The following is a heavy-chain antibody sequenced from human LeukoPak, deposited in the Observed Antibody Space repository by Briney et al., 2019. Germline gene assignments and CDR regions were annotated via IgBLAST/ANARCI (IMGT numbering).Heavy chain of an antibody. V-gene: IGHV1-46*01. CDR1: GYTFTSYY. J-gene: IGHJ5*02. Sequence: ASVKVSCKASGYTFTSYYMHWVRQAPGQGLEWMGIINPSGGSTSYAQKFQGRVTMTRDTSTSTVYMELSSLRSEDTAVYYCARGSTPIAATSNWFDPWGQGTLVTVSS. D-gene: IGHD6-13*01. CDR3: ARGSTPIAATSNWFDP. CDR2: INPSGGST.